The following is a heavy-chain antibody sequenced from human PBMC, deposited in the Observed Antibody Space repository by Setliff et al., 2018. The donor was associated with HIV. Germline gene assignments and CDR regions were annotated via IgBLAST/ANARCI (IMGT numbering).Heavy chain of an antibody. CDR2: VHISGSV. CDR3: VRDHSYYYGSGGYPFYGVDV. CDR1: SGSVSRSDYY. D-gene: IGHD3-10*01. V-gene: IGHV4-61*02. Sequence: SETLSLTCTVSSGSVSRSDYYWSWIRQHAGGGLEWIGRVHISGSVNYNPSLRSRVSISIDTSKNQCSLKLTSVTAADTAVYYCVRDHSYYYGSGGYPFYGVDVWGQGSTVTVS. J-gene: IGHJ6*02.